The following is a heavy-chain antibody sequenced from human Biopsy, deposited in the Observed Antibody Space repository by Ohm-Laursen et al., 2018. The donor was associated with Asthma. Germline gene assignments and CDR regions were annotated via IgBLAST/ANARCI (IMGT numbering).Heavy chain of an antibody. CDR3: ARAQDYYDSRGYYRSFDY. CDR1: GGSFSGYY. CDR2: INHSGST. Sequence: SQTLSLTCGVYGGSFSGYYWSWIRQPPGKGLEWIGEINHSGSTNYNPSLKSRVTISIDTSKNQFSLKLSSVTAAGTAVYYCARAQDYYDSRGYYRSFDYWGQGTLVTVSS. D-gene: IGHD3-22*01. V-gene: IGHV4-34*09. J-gene: IGHJ4*02.